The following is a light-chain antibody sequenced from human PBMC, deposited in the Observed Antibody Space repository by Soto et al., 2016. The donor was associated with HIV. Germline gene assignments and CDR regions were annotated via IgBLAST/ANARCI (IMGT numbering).Light chain of an antibody. Sequence: DIQMTQSPSSLSASVGDRVTITCRASQRINSYLNWYQQKPGKAPKLLIYVTSSLQSGVPSRFSGSGSGTDFTLTINTVQPDDFATYYCQQYESYSPSITFGQGTRLDIK. CDR1: QRINSY. V-gene: IGKV1-39*01. CDR3: QQYESYSPSIT. J-gene: IGKJ5*01. CDR2: VTS.